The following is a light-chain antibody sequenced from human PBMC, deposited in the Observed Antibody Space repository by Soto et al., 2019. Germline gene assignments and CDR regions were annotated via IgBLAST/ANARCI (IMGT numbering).Light chain of an antibody. J-gene: IGKJ3*01. CDR2: DAS. CDR1: QSVSSN. CDR3: QQYSNWPPIT. V-gene: IGKV3-15*01. Sequence: EIVLTQSPATLSVSPGERATLSCRASQSVSSNLAWYQQKPGQAPRLLIYDASTRATGIPARFSGSGSGTEFTLTISNLQSEDLAVSYCQQYSNWPPITFGPGTKVDIK.